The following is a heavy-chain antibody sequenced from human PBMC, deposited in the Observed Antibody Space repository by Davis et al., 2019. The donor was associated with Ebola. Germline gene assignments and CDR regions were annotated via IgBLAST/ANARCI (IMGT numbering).Heavy chain of an antibody. J-gene: IGHJ4*02. Sequence: AASVKVSCKASGYTFTSYGISWVRQAPGQGLEWMGWISAYNGNTNYAQKLQGRVTMTTDTSTRTAYMELRSLRTDDTAVYYCARDGPYSSSWYFDYWGQGTLVTVSS. D-gene: IGHD6-13*01. CDR1: GYTFTSYG. V-gene: IGHV1-18*01. CDR3: ARDGPYSSSWYFDY. CDR2: ISAYNGNT.